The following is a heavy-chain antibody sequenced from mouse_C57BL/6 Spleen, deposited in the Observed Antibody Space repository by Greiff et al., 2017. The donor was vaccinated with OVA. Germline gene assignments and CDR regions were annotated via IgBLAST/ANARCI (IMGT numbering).Heavy chain of an antibody. D-gene: IGHD2-4*01. CDR2: INPNNGGT. CDR1: GYTFTDYY. V-gene: IGHV1-26*01. J-gene: IGHJ4*01. CDR3: ARWEYDYDDAMAY. Sequence: EVQLQQSGPELVKPGASVKISCKASGYTFTDYYMNWVKQSYGKSLEWIGDINPNNGGTSYNQKLKGKATLTVDKSSGTASTELRSLTSEDSAVYDCARWEYDYDDAMAYWGQGTLVTVS.